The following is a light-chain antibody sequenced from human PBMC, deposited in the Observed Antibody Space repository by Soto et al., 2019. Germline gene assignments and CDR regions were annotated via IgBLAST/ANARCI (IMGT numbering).Light chain of an antibody. V-gene: IGKV1-5*01. J-gene: IGKJ1*01. CDR3: HLYNSCPT. CDR1: QSISSW. Sequence: DIPMTQSPSTLSASVGDRVTITCRASQSISSWLAWYQQKPGKAPKLLIYDASSLESGVPSRFSGSGSGTEFTLPISSLQPDDFATYYCHLYNSCPTVGQGTNVELK. CDR2: DAS.